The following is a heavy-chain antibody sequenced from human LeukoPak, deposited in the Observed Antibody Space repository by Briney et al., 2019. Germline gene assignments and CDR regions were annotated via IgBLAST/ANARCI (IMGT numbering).Heavy chain of an antibody. J-gene: IGHJ4*02. V-gene: IGHV3-53*01. D-gene: IGHD4-23*01. CDR3: ARRAGGYSHPYDY. CDR2: IYSGGTT. CDR1: GGSFSGYY. Sequence: ETLSLTCAVYGGSFSGYYWSWIRQPPGKGLEWVSLIYSGGTTYYADSVKGRFTISRDNSKNTLYLQMNSLRAEDTAVYYCARRAGGYSHPYDYWGQGILVTVSS.